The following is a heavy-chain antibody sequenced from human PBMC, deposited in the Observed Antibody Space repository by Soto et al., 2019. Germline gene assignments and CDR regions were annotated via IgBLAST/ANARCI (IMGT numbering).Heavy chain of an antibody. CDR2: IIPIFGTA. CDR1: GGTFSSHG. D-gene: IGHD1-26*01. Sequence: SVKVSCKDSGGTFSSHGISWVRQAPGQGLEWTGGIIPIFGTANYAQKFQGRVTITADESTSTAYMELSSLKSEDTAVYYCARESWSGSYFDWFDPWGQGTPVTVPS. J-gene: IGHJ5*02. CDR3: ARESWSGSYFDWFDP. V-gene: IGHV1-69*13.